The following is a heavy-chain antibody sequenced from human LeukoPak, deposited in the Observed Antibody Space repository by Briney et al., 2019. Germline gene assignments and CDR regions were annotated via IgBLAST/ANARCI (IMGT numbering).Heavy chain of an antibody. Sequence: PGGSLRLSCLASGFSFNSYTMNWVREAPGKGLEWVSTISPGVSGYTWYAESVKGRFTISRDNPENSLYLQMDSLRADDTVVYYCVRDVSRRIGMDVWGQGTTVTVSS. D-gene: IGHD2/OR15-2a*01. J-gene: IGHJ6*02. CDR1: GFSFNSYT. CDR3: VRDVSRRIGMDV. V-gene: IGHV3-21*06. CDR2: ISPGVSGYT.